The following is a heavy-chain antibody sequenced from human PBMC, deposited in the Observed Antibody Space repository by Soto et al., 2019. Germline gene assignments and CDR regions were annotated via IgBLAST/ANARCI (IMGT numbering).Heavy chain of an antibody. J-gene: IGHJ6*02. CDR1: GFTFSSYG. CDR2: IWYDGSNK. CDR3: ARARLSMVRGSDRLRHYYYYGMDV. D-gene: IGHD3-10*01. Sequence: QVQLVESGGGVVQPGRSLRLSCAASGFTFSSYGMHWVRQAPGKGLEWVAVIWYDGSNKYYADSVKGRFTISRDNSKNTLYLHMNSLRAEDTAVYYCARARLSMVRGSDRLRHYYYYGMDVWGQGTTVTVSS. V-gene: IGHV3-33*01.